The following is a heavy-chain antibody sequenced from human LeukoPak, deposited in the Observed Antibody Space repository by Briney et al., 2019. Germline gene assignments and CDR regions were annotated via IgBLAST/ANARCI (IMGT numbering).Heavy chain of an antibody. V-gene: IGHV4-59*08. CDR1: GGSISSYY. J-gene: IGHJ6*02. D-gene: IGHD6-13*01. CDR3: ARQLAPYSSSWYPGYYYYYGMDV. Sequence: SETLSLTCTVSGGSISSYYWSWLRQPPGKGLEWLGYIYYSGSTNYNPSLKSRVTISVDTSKNQFSLKLSSVTAADTAVYYCARQLAPYSSSWYPGYYYYYGMDVWGQGTTVTVSS. CDR2: IYYSGST.